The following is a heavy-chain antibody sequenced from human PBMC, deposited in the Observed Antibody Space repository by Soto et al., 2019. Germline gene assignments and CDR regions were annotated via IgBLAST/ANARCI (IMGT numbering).Heavy chain of an antibody. V-gene: IGHV4-30-4*01. J-gene: IGHJ4*02. CDR2: IYYSGST. Sequence: QVQLQESGPGLVKPSQTLSLTCTVSGGSISSGDYYWSWIRQPPGKGLEWIGYIYYSGSTYYNPSLKRXVTXSXVTSKNQFSLKLSSVTAADTAVYYCARGLYASRFDYWGQGTLVTVSS. D-gene: IGHD2-2*02. CDR1: GGSISSGDYY. CDR3: ARGLYASRFDY.